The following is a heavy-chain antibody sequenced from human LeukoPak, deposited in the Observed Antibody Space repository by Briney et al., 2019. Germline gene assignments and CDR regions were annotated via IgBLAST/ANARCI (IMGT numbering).Heavy chain of an antibody. V-gene: IGHV4-61*02. Sequence: SQTLSLTCTVSGGSISSGSYFWSWIRQSAGRGLEWIGRIDSSGNTNYNPSLKSRVTMSLDTSKNQFSLKLSSVTAADTAVYYCAREALPNGVWRVGWFDPWGQGTLVTVFS. CDR2: IDSSGNT. CDR3: AREALPNGVWRVGWFDP. CDR1: GGSISSGSYF. D-gene: IGHD2-8*01. J-gene: IGHJ5*02.